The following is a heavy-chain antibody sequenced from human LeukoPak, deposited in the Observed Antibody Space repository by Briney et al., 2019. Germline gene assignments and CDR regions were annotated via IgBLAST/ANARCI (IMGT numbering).Heavy chain of an antibody. V-gene: IGHV3-21*01. CDR2: IRSTGTSV. D-gene: IGHD2-2*01. J-gene: IGHJ4*02. Sequence: PGGSLRLSCAASGFAFNTYTMNWVRRAPGKGLEWVSSIRSTGTSVYYADSVKGRFTISRDNAKNSLYLQMNSLRAEDTAVYYCARVAGYCNSISNCYSDYWGQGTLVPVSS. CDR1: GFAFNTYT. CDR3: ARVAGYCNSISNCYSDY.